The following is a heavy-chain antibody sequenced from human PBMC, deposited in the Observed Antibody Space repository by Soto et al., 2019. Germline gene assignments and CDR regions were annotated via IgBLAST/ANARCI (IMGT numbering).Heavy chain of an antibody. J-gene: IGHJ4*02. CDR1: GFTFSRYW. Sequence: EVQLLESGGTLVAPGESLRLSCAASGFTFSRYWLTWVRQAPGKGLEWVANINQEGTEKNYEDSLKGRFTISRDNAKSSLSLQMNSLRVEDTAMYYWARVDELRVTGGWYERGNFDYWGQGTQVIVSS. CDR2: INQEGTEK. V-gene: IGHV3-7*03. D-gene: IGHD6-19*01. CDR3: ARVDELRVTGGWYERGNFDY.